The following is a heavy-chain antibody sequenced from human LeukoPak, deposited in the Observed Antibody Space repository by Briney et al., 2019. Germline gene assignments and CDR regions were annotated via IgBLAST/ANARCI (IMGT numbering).Heavy chain of an antibody. V-gene: IGHV1-18*01. CDR3: TRSQQVVYFDY. CDR1: GDSFTTYG. Sequence: GAAVKVSCKASGDSFTTYGSSWVRQAPGEGGEWLTWINTYNGNTNYAQKLHGRLTMTTDTSTSIAYMELRSLRSDDTAVYYCTRSQQVVYFDYWGQGTLVTVSS. D-gene: IGHD2-15*01. CDR2: INTYNGNT. J-gene: IGHJ4*02.